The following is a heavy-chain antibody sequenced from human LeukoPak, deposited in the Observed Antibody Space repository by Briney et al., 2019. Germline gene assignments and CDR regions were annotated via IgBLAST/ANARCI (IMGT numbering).Heavy chain of an antibody. CDR1: GGSISSSSYY. CDR2: IYYSGST. CDR3: ARQFSLANWNYAYYHYYMDV. D-gene: IGHD1-7*01. Sequence: PSETLSLTCTVSGGSISSSSYYWGWIRQPPGKGLEWIGSIYYSGSTYYNPSLKSRVTISVDTSKNQFSLKLSSVTAADTAVYYCARQFSLANWNYAYYHYYMDVWSKGTTVTVSS. J-gene: IGHJ6*03. V-gene: IGHV4-39*01.